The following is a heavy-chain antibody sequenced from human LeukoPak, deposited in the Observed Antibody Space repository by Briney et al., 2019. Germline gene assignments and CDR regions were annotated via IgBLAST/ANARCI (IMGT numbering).Heavy chain of an antibody. D-gene: IGHD3-3*01. V-gene: IGHV1-24*01. CDR3: TTNLISLFGVGY. J-gene: IGHJ4*01. CDR1: GLSFIELS. CDR2: YDPEKDET. Sequence: GASVKVSCKVSGLSFIELSFHWVRQAPGKGLEWMGGYDPEKDETVYAQKFQGRVTMTEDTSTDTVYMQLSSLRSEDTAIYYCTTNLISLFGVGYWGHGTLVTVSP.